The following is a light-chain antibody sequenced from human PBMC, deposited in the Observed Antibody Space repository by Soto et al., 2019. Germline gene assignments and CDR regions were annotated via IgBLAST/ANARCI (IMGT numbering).Light chain of an antibody. V-gene: IGKV3-20*01. CDR3: QQYGTSPRT. CDR2: GVS. J-gene: IGKJ1*01. CDR1: QSVRSSY. Sequence: EIVLTQSPGTLSLSPGERTTLSCRASQSVRSSYLAWYQQKLGQAPRLLIYGVSNRATGIPDRFSGSGSGTDFTLTISRVESEDFAVYYCQQYGTSPRTVGQGTKVEIK.